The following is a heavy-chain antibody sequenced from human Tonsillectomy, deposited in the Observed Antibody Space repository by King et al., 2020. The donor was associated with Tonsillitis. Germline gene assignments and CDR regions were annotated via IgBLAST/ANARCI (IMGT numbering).Heavy chain of an antibody. D-gene: IGHD5-12*01. J-gene: IGHJ4*02. CDR1: GVSFSAYY. Sequence: VQLPQWGAGLLKPSETLSLTCAVYGVSFSAYYWSWIRQPPGKGLEWIGEINHSGTTNYNPSLKSRITVSVDTSKNQFSLKLTSVTAADTAVYYCARVAGRGYSGYDYFDSWGQGTLVTVSS. V-gene: IGHV4-34*01. CDR2: INHSGTT. CDR3: ARVAGRGYSGYDYFDS.